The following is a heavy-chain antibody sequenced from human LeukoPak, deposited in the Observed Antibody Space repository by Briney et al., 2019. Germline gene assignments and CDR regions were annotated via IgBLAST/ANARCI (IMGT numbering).Heavy chain of an antibody. CDR3: AREDSSSWPYSFDY. J-gene: IGHJ4*02. V-gene: IGHV1-46*01. Sequence: ASVKVSCKASGYTFTSYYMHWVRQAPGQGLEWMGIINPNGGGTSYAQNFQGRVTMTRDTSTSTLYMELSSLSSEDTAVYYCAREDSSSWPYSFDYWGQGTRVTVSS. CDR1: GYTFTSYY. D-gene: IGHD6-13*01. CDR2: INPNGGGT.